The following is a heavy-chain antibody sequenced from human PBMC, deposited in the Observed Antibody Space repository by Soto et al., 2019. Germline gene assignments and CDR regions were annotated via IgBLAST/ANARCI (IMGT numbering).Heavy chain of an antibody. CDR2: IYYSGST. D-gene: IGHD3-10*01. Sequence: SETLSLTCTVSGGSISSYYWSWIRQPPGKGLEWIGYIYYSGSTNYNPSLKSRVTISVDTSKNQFSLKLSSVTAADTAVYYCARQRAGPMRAFDIWGQGTMVTVSS. V-gene: IGHV4-59*08. CDR3: ARQRAGPMRAFDI. J-gene: IGHJ3*02. CDR1: GGSISSYY.